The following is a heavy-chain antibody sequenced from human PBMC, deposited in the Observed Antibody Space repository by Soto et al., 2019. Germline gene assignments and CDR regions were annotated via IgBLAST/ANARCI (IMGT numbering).Heavy chain of an antibody. J-gene: IGHJ3*02. D-gene: IGHD3-3*01. Sequence: EVQLVESGGGLVQPGGSLRLSCAASGFTVSSNYMSWVRQAPGKGLEWVSVIYSGGSTYYADSVKGRFTISSHNSKNTLYSQMNSLRAEDTAVYYCASGWRVDAFDIWGQGTMVTVSS. CDR2: IYSGGST. V-gene: IGHV3-53*04. CDR1: GFTVSSNY. CDR3: ASGWRVDAFDI.